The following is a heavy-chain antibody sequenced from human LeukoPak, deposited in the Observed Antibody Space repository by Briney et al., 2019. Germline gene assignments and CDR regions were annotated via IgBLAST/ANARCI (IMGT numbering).Heavy chain of an antibody. J-gene: IGHJ4*02. V-gene: IGHV4-4*07. D-gene: IGHD1-26*01. CDR2: IYATGST. Sequence: SETLSLTCDVSGDSIRSYWWGWVRQPAGKGLEWIGRIYATGSTKFNPSLKSGLTMSMDTSTNQFSLKLTSVTAADTAVYFCARQGYTASYYFLDSWSQGTLVTVSS. CDR1: GDSIRSYW. CDR3: ARQGYTASYYFLDS.